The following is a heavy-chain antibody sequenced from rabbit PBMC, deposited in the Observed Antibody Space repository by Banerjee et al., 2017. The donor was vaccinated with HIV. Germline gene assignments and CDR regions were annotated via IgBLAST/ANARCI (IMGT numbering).Heavy chain of an antibody. CDR2: ISTSSANT. V-gene: IGHV1S40*01. CDR3: ARGFYAGAAADGYAPYFSF. D-gene: IGHD4-2*01. CDR1: GFSFSSYYY. Sequence: QSLEESGGDLVKPGASLTLTCTASGFSFSSYYYMCWVRQAPGKGLEWIACISTSSANTWYASWAKGRFTISKTSSTTVALQMTSLTAADTATYFCARGFYAGAAADGYAPYFSFWGPGTLVTVS. J-gene: IGHJ4*01.